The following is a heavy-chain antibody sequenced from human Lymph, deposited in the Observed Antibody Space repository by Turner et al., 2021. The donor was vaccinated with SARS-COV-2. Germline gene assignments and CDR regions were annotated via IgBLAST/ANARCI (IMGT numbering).Heavy chain of an antibody. CDR1: GGTFSTYV. D-gene: IGHD1-26*01. Sequence: QVQLVQSGAEVKKPGSSVKVSCKASGGTFSTYVISWVRQAPGQGLERMGGIIPILGIANDAQKFQGRVTITADKSTSTAYMELSSLRSEDTAVYHCARRHSGNYDAFDIWGQGTMVTVSS. J-gene: IGHJ3*02. CDR3: ARRHSGNYDAFDI. V-gene: IGHV1-69*10. CDR2: IIPILGIA.